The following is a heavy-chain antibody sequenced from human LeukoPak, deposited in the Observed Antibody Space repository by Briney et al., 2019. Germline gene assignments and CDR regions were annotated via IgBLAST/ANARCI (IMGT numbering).Heavy chain of an antibody. CDR1: GFTFSSYA. J-gene: IGHJ4*02. CDR3: AKTRIPSPSGLLWWFDN. D-gene: IGHD2-21*01. V-gene: IGHV3-23*01. CDR2: IGDSGDST. Sequence: GGSLRLSCAASGFTFSSYAMRWVRQAPGKGLEWVSAIGDSGDSTYYADSVKGRFTISRDNSKSTLYLQMNSLRAEDTALYYCAKTRIPSPSGLLWWFDNWGQGTLVTVSS.